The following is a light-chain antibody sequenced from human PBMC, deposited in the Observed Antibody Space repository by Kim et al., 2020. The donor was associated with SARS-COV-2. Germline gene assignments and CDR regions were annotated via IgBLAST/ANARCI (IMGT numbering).Light chain of an antibody. CDR1: KMGDKN. V-gene: IGLV3-1*01. Sequence: VSPGQTASITWSEGKMGDKNACWYQQKPGQSPVLVICQDSKRPSGIPERFSGSNSGNTATLTNSETQAMDEADYYCQAWDSSNYVFGTGTKVTVL. CDR3: QAWDSSNYV. CDR2: QDS. J-gene: IGLJ1*01.